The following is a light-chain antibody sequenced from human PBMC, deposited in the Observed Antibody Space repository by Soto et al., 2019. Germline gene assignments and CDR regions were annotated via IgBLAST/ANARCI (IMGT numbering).Light chain of an antibody. V-gene: IGLV2-14*01. Sequence: QPASVSGSPGQSITISCTGTSSDVGGYDYVSWYQQLPGKAPKLMIYDVNNRPSGVSNRFSGSKSGNTASLTISGLQAEDEADYYCSSYTGTSTVVFGGGTKVTVL. CDR1: SSDVGGYDY. CDR3: SSYTGTSTVV. J-gene: IGLJ1*01. CDR2: DVN.